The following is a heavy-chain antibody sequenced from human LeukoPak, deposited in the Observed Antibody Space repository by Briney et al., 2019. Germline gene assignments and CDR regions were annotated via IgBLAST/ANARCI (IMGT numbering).Heavy chain of an antibody. D-gene: IGHD3-22*01. CDR1: GFTFSSYA. Sequence: GGSLRLSCAASGFTFSSYAMSWVRQAPGKGLEWVSAISGSGDSTYYADSVKGRFTISRDNSKNTLYLQMNSLRAEDTAVYYRAKDYYDTSGYYFDSWGQGTLVTVSS. V-gene: IGHV3-23*01. J-gene: IGHJ4*02. CDR3: AKDYYDTSGYYFDS. CDR2: ISGSGDST.